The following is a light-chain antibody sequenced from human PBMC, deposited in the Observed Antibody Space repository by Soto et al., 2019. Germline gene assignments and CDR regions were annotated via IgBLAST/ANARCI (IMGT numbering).Light chain of an antibody. J-gene: IGKJ4*01. Sequence: EIVMTQSPATLSASPGERVTLSCRASQSIRSNLAWYQQRPGQTPRLLIFVASTRATGIPARFTGSGSGTEFTHTISSLQSDDFAMYYCQQYNNWPLTFGGGTKVDIK. CDR1: QSIRSN. CDR3: QQYNNWPLT. CDR2: VAS. V-gene: IGKV3-15*01.